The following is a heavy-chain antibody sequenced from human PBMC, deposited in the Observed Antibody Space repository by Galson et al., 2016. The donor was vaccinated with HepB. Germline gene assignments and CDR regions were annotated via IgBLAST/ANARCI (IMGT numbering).Heavy chain of an antibody. D-gene: IGHD3-22*01. CDR1: GYTFTSYG. V-gene: IGHV1-18*01. CDR3: ARDPYYDSGTYPEYFQH. Sequence: VKVSCKASGYTFTSYGISWVRQAPGQGLEWMGWITAFNGNTIYAQNFQGRFTMTTDTSTNTVYMELRSLRSDETAVYYCARDPYYDSGTYPEYFQHWGQGTLVTVSS. J-gene: IGHJ1*01. CDR2: ITAFNGNT.